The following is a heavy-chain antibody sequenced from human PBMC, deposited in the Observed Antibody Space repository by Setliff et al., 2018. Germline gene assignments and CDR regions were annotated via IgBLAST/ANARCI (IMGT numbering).Heavy chain of an antibody. J-gene: IGHJ4*02. CDR3: ARQLCSSGYCYATTFDY. Sequence: PSETLSLTCAVSGYSISSGYYWGWFRQAPGKGLEWIASIYRSGSTYYNPSLKSRVTISVDTSKNQLPLKLSSVTASDTAVYYCARQLCSSGYCYATTFDYWGQGTLVTVSS. CDR2: IYRSGST. V-gene: IGHV4-38-2*01. CDR1: GYSISSGYY. D-gene: IGHD3-22*01.